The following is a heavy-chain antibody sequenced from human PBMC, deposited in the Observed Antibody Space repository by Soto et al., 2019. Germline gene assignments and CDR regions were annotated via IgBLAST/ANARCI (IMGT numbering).Heavy chain of an antibody. V-gene: IGHV3-23*01. CDR1: GFTFSSYA. Sequence: GGSLRLSCAASGFTFSSYAMSWVRQAPGKGLECVSAISGSGGSTYYADSVKGRLTISRDNSKKTLYLQLNSLRTEDTAVYYCAKGGYCTNGVCHYSFDYWGQGTLVTVSS. J-gene: IGHJ4*02. CDR3: AKGGYCTNGVCHYSFDY. D-gene: IGHD2-8*01. CDR2: ISGSGGST.